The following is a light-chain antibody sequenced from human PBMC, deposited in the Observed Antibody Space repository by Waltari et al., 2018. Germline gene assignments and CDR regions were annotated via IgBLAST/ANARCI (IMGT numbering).Light chain of an antibody. CDR3: SSYTTSKTWV. Sequence: QSALTQPASFSGSPGPSVIIPCTGSRGDVVCFNYVSWYQQTPGKTPKVIIFAVGVRPSGISNRFSGSKSDNTASLTISGLQAEDEADYFCSSYTTSKTWVFGGGTRVIVL. V-gene: IGLV2-14*03. J-gene: IGLJ3*02. CDR1: RGDVVCFNY. CDR2: AVG.